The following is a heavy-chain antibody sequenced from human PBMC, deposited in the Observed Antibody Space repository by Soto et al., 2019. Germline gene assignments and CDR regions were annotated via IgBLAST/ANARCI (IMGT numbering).Heavy chain of an antibody. CDR3: AGDVAVGQVDY. Sequence: QVQLVQSGAEVKKPGASVKVSCKASGYTFTSYGISWVRQAPGQGLEWMGWISAYNGNTKYAQKLPGRVTMTTDTATSTTYMDRKSLRSDDTAVYYCAGDVAVGQVDYWGRGSLVTVST. J-gene: IGHJ4*02. CDR2: ISAYNGNT. D-gene: IGHD2-21*01. V-gene: IGHV1-18*01. CDR1: GYTFTSYG.